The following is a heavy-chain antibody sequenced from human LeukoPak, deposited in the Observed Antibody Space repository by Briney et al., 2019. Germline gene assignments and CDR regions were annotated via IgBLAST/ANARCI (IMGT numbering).Heavy chain of an antibody. V-gene: IGHV4-39*01. Sequence: SETLSLTCTVSGGSISSSSYYWGWIRQPPGKGLEWIGSIYYNGSTYYNPSLKSRVTISVDTSKNQFSLKLSSVTAADTAVYYCAESGYSYGFDAFDIWGQGTMVTVSS. CDR3: AESGYSYGFDAFDI. CDR1: GGSISSSSYY. D-gene: IGHD5-18*01. J-gene: IGHJ3*02. CDR2: IYYNGST.